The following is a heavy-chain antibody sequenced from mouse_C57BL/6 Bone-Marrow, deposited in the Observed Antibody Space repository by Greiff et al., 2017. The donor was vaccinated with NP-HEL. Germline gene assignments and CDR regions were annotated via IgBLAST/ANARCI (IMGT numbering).Heavy chain of an antibody. Sequence: QVQLQQSGAELVMPGASVKLSCKASGYTFTSYWMHWVKQRPGQGLEWIGEIDPSDSYTNYNQKFKGKSTLTVDKSSSTAYMQLSSLTSEDSAVYYCAIYYYGRGAVDYWGQGTSVTVSS. V-gene: IGHV1-69*01. CDR1: GYTFTSYW. CDR3: AIYYYGRGAVDY. D-gene: IGHD1-1*01. J-gene: IGHJ4*01. CDR2: IDPSDSYT.